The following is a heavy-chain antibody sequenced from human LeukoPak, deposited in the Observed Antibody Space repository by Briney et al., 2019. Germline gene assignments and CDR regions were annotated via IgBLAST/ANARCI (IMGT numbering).Heavy chain of an antibody. CDR1: GYSFTSYW. CDR3: ARAIRRTYDIVVIPAADRSLSHHAFDI. J-gene: IGHJ3*02. CDR2: IYPGDSDT. D-gene: IGHD2-2*01. Sequence: GESLKISCKGSGYSFTSYWIGWVRQMPGKGLEWMGIIYPGDSDTRYSPSFQGQVTISADKSISTAYLQWSSLKASDTAMYYCARAIRRTYDIVVIPAADRSLSHHAFDIWGQGTMVTASS. V-gene: IGHV5-51*01.